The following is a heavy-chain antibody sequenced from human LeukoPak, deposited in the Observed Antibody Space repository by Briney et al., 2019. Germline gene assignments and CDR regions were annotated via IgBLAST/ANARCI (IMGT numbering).Heavy chain of an antibody. V-gene: IGHV1-2*02. CDR1: GYTFTGYY. D-gene: IGHD3-10*01. J-gene: IGHJ4*02. CDR3: ARGDLLWFGELLSHFDY. CDR2: INPNSGGT. Sequence: ASVMVSCKASGYTFTGYYMHWVRQAPGQGLEWMGWINPNSGGTNYAQKFQGRVTMTRDTSISTAYMELSRLRSDDTAAYYCARGDLLWFGELLSHFDYWGQGALVTVSS.